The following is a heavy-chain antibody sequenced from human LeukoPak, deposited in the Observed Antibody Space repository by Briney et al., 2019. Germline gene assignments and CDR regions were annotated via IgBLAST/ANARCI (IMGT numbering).Heavy chain of an antibody. Sequence: GGSLRLSCAASGFTFSSYAMSWVRQAPGKGLEWVSAISGSGGSTYYADSVKGRFTISRDNSKNTLYLQMNSLRAEGTAVYYCAKQQGYYYGSSGYAEFDYWGQGTLVTVSS. CDR3: AKQQGYYYGSSGYAEFDY. CDR2: ISGSGGST. D-gene: IGHD3-22*01. J-gene: IGHJ4*02. CDR1: GFTFSSYA. V-gene: IGHV3-23*01.